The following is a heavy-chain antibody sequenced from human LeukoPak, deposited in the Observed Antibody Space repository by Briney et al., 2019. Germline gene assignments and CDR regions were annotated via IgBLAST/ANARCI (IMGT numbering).Heavy chain of an antibody. D-gene: IGHD3-22*01. CDR1: GYTFTCYY. V-gene: IGHV1-2*02. Sequence: ASVKVSCKASGYTFTCYYMHWVRQAPGQGLEWMGWINPKSGGTNYAQKFQGRVTMTRDTSISTAYMELSRLRSDDTAVYYCTRNTHFYDSIGYDEDYWGQGTLVTVSS. J-gene: IGHJ4*02. CDR2: INPKSGGT. CDR3: TRNTHFYDSIGYDEDY.